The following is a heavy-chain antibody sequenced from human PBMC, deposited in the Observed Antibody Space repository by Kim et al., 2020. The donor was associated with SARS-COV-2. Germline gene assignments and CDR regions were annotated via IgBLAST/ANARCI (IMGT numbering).Heavy chain of an antibody. V-gene: IGHV4-30-2*04. Sequence: YYNPSLQSRITISVDTSKKQFSLKLSSVTAADTAVYYCVRKVVSGWFNFDVWGQGRMVTVSS. J-gene: IGHJ3*01. D-gene: IGHD6-13*01. CDR3: VRKVVSGWFNFDV.